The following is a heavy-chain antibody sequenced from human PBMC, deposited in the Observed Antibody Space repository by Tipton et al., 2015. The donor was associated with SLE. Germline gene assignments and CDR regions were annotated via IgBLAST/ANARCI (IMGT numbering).Heavy chain of an antibody. Sequence: TLSLTCTVSGDSISNNNYYWGWIRQPPGKGLEWIGNINYSGTTYYSPSLKTRVTISVDTSKNQFSLNLSSVTAADTAVYCCARERGDYYYMDVWGKGTTVTVSS. J-gene: IGHJ6*03. CDR1: GDSISNNNYY. CDR3: ARERGDYYYMDV. V-gene: IGHV4-39*07. CDR2: INYSGTT.